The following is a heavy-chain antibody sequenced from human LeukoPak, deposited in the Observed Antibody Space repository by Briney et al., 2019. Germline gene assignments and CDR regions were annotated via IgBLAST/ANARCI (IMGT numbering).Heavy chain of an antibody. D-gene: IGHD6-13*01. Sequence: GASVKVSCKASGYTFTSYDINWVRQATGQGLEWMGWMNPNSGNTGYAQKFQGRVTKTRNTSISTAYMELSSLRSEDTAVYYCARVGSSWYESDYWGQGTLVTVSS. CDR2: MNPNSGNT. V-gene: IGHV1-8*01. J-gene: IGHJ4*02. CDR3: ARVGSSWYESDY. CDR1: GYTFTSYD.